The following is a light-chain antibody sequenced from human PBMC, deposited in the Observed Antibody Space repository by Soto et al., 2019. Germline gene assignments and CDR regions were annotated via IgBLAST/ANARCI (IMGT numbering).Light chain of an antibody. CDR3: ASWDDSLSGWV. Sequence: QSVLTQPPSASGTPGQTVTISCSGSSSNIGTNIVNWYQQLPGTAPKLLIHNNNQRPSGVPDRFSGSKSGTSASLAISGLQSEDEADYYCASWDDSLSGWVFGGGTKLTVL. CDR1: SSNIGTNI. V-gene: IGLV1-44*01. J-gene: IGLJ3*02. CDR2: NNN.